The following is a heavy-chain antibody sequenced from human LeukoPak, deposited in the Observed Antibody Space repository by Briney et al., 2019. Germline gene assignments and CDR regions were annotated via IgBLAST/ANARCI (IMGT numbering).Heavy chain of an antibody. V-gene: IGHV4-4*09. CDR3: ARRSYYYDSSGYPAVYFDY. Sequence: SETLSLTCTVSGGSISSYYWSWIRQPPGKGLEWIGYIYTSGSTNYNPSLKSRVTISVDTSKNQFSLKLSSVTAADTAVYYCARRSYYYDSSGYPAVYFDYWGQGTLVTVSS. CDR2: IYTSGST. CDR1: GGSISSYY. D-gene: IGHD3-22*01. J-gene: IGHJ4*02.